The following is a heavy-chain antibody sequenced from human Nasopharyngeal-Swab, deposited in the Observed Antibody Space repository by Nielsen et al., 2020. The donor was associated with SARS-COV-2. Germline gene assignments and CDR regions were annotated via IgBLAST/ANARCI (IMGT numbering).Heavy chain of an antibody. CDR2: ISYDGSNK. V-gene: IGHV3-30*04. Sequence: GGSLRLSCAASGFTFSIYAMHWVRQAPGKGLEWVAVISYDGSNKYYADSVKGRFTISRDNSKNTLYLQMNSLRAEDTAVYYCARDLPENNYYGMDVWGQGTTVTVSS. CDR3: ARDLPENNYYGMDV. J-gene: IGHJ6*02. D-gene: IGHD2/OR15-2a*01. CDR1: GFTFSIYA.